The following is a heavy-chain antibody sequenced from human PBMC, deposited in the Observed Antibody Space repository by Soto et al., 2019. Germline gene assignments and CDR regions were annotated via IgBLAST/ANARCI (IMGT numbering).Heavy chain of an antibody. CDR3: ASERPGFYFDY. J-gene: IGHJ4*02. V-gene: IGHV4-59*01. Sequence: ETLSLTCTVSGGSISSYYWSWIRQPPGKGLEWIGYIYYSGITKYNPSLKSRVTISVDTSKNQFSLKLSSVTAADTAVYYCASERPGFYFDYWGQGTLVTVSS. CDR2: IYYSGIT. CDR1: GGSISSYY.